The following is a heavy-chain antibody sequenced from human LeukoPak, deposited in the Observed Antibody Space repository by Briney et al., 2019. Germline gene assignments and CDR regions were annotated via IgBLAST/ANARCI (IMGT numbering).Heavy chain of an antibody. CDR1: GFTFSSYE. CDR3: ARAPLSVAGFDY. Sequence: PGGSLRLSCAASGFTFSSYEMNWVRQAPGKGLEWVSYISSSGSTIYYADSVKGRFTISRDNAKNSLYLQMNSLRAEDTAVYYCARAPLSVAGFDYWGQGTLVTVSS. D-gene: IGHD6-19*01. CDR2: ISSSGSTI. J-gene: IGHJ4*02. V-gene: IGHV3-48*03.